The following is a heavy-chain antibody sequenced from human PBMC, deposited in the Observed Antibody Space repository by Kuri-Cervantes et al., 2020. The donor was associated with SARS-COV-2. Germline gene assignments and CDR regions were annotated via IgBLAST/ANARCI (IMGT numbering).Heavy chain of an antibody. D-gene: IGHD1-26*01. CDR2: ISGSGGST. J-gene: IGHJ4*02. Sequence: LSLTCAASGFTFGSYAMAWVRQAPGKGLEWVSTISGSGGSTYYADSVEGRFTISRDNSKNTLYLQMNSLRAEDTAVYFCAKTDVGWGANFDYWGQGTLVTVSS. V-gene: IGHV3-23*01. CDR1: GFTFGSYA. CDR3: AKTDVGWGANFDY.